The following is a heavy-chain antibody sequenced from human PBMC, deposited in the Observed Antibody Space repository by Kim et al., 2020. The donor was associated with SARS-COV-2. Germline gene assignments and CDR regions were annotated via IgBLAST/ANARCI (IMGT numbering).Heavy chain of an antibody. CDR2: IYPGDSDT. CDR1: GYSFTSYW. CDR3: ARQDYYDSSGYYDLHY. J-gene: IGHJ4*02. V-gene: IGHV5-51*01. Sequence: GASLKISCKGSGYSFTSYWIGWVRQMPGKGLEWMGIIYPGDSDTRYSPSFQGQVTISADKSISTAYLQWSSLKASDTAMYYCARQDYYDSSGYYDLHYWGQGTLVTVSS. D-gene: IGHD3-22*01.